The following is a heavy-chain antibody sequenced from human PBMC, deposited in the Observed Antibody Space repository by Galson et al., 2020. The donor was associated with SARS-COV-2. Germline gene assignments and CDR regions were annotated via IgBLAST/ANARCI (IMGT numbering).Heavy chain of an antibody. CDR3: ARVLLWFGSQYYFDY. CDR2: IYYGGST. V-gene: IGHV4-39*07. CDR1: GGSISSSSYY. J-gene: IGHJ4*02. Sequence: SETLSLTCPVSGGSISSSSYYWGWIRQPPGKGLELIGSIYYGGSTYYNPSLESRVTISVDTSKNQFSLRLTSVTAADTAVYYCARVLLWFGSQYYFDYWGQGTLVTVSS. D-gene: IGHD3-10*01.